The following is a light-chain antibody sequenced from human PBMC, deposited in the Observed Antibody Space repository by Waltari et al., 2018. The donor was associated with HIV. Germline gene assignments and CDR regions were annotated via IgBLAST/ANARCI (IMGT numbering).Light chain of an antibody. CDR2: DVS. Sequence: QSALTQPASVSGSPGQSITLSCTRTRSAVGGYNYVSWYQQHPGKAPKRMIYDVSTRPAGVSNRFSGYKSGNTASLTISGLRAEDEADYYCSSYTSSSTWVFGGGTKLTVL. J-gene: IGLJ3*02. V-gene: IGLV2-14*01. CDR3: SSYTSSSTWV. CDR1: RSAVGGYNY.